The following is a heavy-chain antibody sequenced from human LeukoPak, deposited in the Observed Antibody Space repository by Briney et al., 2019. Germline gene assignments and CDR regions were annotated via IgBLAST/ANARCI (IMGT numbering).Heavy chain of an antibody. CDR2: ISAYNGNT. CDR1: GYTFTSYG. Sequence: ASVKVSCKASGYTFTSYGISWVRQAPGQGPEWMGWISAYNGNTNYAQKLQGRVTMTTDTSTGTAYMELRSLRSDDTAVYYCAREPHYYDSSGLDYWGQGTLVTVSS. V-gene: IGHV1-18*01. J-gene: IGHJ4*02. CDR3: AREPHYYDSSGLDY. D-gene: IGHD3-22*01.